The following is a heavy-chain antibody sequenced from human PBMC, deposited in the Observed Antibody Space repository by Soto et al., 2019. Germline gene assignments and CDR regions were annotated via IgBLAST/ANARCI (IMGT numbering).Heavy chain of an antibody. Sequence: EVQLVESGGGLIQPGGSLRLSCAASGFTVSSNYMSWVRQAPGKGLEWVSVIYSGGSTYYADSVKGRFTISRDNSKNTLYLQMNSLRAEDTAVYYCARSDSSGYRTPDDAFHIWGQGTMVTVSS. V-gene: IGHV3-53*01. CDR2: IYSGGST. CDR3: ARSDSSGYRTPDDAFHI. J-gene: IGHJ3*02. CDR1: GFTVSSNY. D-gene: IGHD3-22*01.